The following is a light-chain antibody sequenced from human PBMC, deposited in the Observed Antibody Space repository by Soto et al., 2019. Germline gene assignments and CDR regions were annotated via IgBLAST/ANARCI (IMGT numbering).Light chain of an antibody. V-gene: IGKV4-1*01. CDR1: QSVLYSSNNKNY. J-gene: IGKJ1*01. CDR2: WAS. CDR3: QQYYSTSQT. Sequence: DIVMTQSPDSLAVSLGERATINCKSSQSVLYSSNNKNYLAWYQQKLGQPPKLLIYWASTRESGVPDRFSGSGSGTDFTLTISSLQAEDVAFYYCQQYYSTSQTFGQGTKVEIK.